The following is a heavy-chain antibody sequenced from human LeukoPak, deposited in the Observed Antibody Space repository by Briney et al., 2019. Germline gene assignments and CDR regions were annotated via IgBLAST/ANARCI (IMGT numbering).Heavy chain of an antibody. Sequence: HPGRSLRLSCAASGFTFDDYAMHWVRQAPGKGLEWVSGISWNSGSIGYADSVKGRFTISRDNSKNTLYLQMNSLRAEDTAVYYCARVGGYSAPLDYWGQGTLVTVSS. CDR2: ISWNSGSI. V-gene: IGHV3-9*01. J-gene: IGHJ4*02. CDR1: GFTFDDYA. CDR3: ARVGGYSAPLDY. D-gene: IGHD4-11*01.